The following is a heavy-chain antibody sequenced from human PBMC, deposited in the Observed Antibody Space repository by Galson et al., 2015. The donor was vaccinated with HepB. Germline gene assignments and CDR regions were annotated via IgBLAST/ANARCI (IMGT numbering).Heavy chain of an antibody. Sequence: LSLTCPVSGGSIRSGGYYWSWIRQHPGKGLEWIGYIYYSGSTYYNPSLKSRVTISVDTSKNQFSLKLSSVTAADTAVYYCARLKYYYDSSGYPSYYFDYWGQVTLVTVSS. D-gene: IGHD3-22*01. CDR2: IYYSGST. V-gene: IGHV4-31*03. J-gene: IGHJ4*02. CDR1: GGSIRSGGYY. CDR3: ARLKYYYDSSGYPSYYFDY.